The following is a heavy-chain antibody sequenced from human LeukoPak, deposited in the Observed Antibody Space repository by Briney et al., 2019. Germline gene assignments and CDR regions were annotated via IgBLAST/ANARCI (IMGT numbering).Heavy chain of an antibody. CDR3: ARDDSSSPFRVRDYYYMDV. J-gene: IGHJ6*03. CDR1: GFTFSSYW. Sequence: PGGSLRLSCAASGFTFSSYWMHWVRQAPGKGLVWVSRINTDGSSTSYADSVKGRFTISRDNAKNSLYIQMNNLRVEDTAIYYCARDDSSSPFRVRDYYYMDVWGKGTTVTVSS. D-gene: IGHD6-6*01. CDR2: INTDGSST. V-gene: IGHV3-74*01.